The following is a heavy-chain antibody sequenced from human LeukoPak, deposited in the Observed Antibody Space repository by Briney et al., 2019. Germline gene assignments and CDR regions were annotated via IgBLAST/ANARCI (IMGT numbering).Heavy chain of an antibody. J-gene: IGHJ6*02. V-gene: IGHV4-39*01. D-gene: IGHD3-10*01. CDR3: ASQLYYYGSGSYYPV. CDR1: GVSISSSSYY. CDR2: IYYSGST. Sequence: SETLSLTCTVSGVSISSSSYYWGWIRQPPGKGLEWIGSIYYSGSTYYNPSLKSRATISVDTSKNQFSLKLSSVTAADTAVYYCASQLYYYGSGSYYPVWGQGTTVTVSS.